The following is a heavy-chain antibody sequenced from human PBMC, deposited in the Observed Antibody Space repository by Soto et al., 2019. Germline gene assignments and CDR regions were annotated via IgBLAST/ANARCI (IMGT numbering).Heavy chain of an antibody. D-gene: IGHD1-1*01. V-gene: IGHV3-7*01. CDR2: IKQDGSEK. Sequence: GGSLRLSCAASGFSFSDYWMSWVRQAPGKGLEWVANIKQDGSEKYYVDSVKGRFTISRDNAKKSLYLQMNSLRAADTDIYYCTRDMVQIDNWGQGTMVTVSP. J-gene: IGHJ4*02. CDR1: GFSFSDYW. CDR3: TRDMVQIDN.